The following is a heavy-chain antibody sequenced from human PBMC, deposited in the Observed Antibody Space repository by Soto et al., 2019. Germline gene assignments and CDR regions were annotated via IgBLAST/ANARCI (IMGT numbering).Heavy chain of an antibody. CDR1: GFTFSSYA. CDR3: ARDPGHCSTTSCGFDP. J-gene: IGHJ5*02. CDR2: ISYDGSYK. Sequence: PGGSLRLSCAASGFTFSSYAMHWVRQAPGKGLEWVAVISYDGSYKSYADSVKGRFTISRDNSKNTLYLQMSSLRAEDTAVYYCARDPGHCSTTSCGFDPWGQGT. D-gene: IGHD2-2*01. V-gene: IGHV3-30*04.